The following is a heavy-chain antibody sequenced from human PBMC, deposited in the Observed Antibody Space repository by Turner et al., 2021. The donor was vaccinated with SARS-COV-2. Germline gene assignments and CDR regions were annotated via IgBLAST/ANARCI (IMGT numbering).Heavy chain of an antibody. CDR3: ARGYFDSSGYHNWFDP. CDR2: IGTAGDT. V-gene: IGHV3-13*04. J-gene: IGHJ5*02. CDR1: GFTFSSYD. Sequence: EVQLVESGGGLVQPGGSLSLSCAASGFTFSSYDMHWVRQATGKGLEWVSAIGTAGDTYYPGSVKGRFTISREKAKNSLYLQMNSLRAGDTAVYYCARGYFDSSGYHNWFDPWGQGTLVTVSS. D-gene: IGHD3-22*01.